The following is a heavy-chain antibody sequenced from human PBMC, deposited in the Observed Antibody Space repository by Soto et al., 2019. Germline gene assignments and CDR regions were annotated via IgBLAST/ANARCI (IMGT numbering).Heavy chain of an antibody. J-gene: IGHJ4*02. CDR3: ARVAVDTAMVLDY. D-gene: IGHD5-18*01. CDR1: GGTISSGGYY. V-gene: IGHV4-31*03. Sequence: ASETLSLTCTVSGGTISSGGYYWSWIRQHPGKGLEWIGYIYYSGSTYYNPSLKSRVTISVDTSKNQFSLKLSSVTAADTAVYYCARVAVDTAMVLDYWGQGTLVTVSS. CDR2: IYYSGST.